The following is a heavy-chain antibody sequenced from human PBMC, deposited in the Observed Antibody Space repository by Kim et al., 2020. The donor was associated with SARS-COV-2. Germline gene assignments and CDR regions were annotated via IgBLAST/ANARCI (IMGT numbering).Heavy chain of an antibody. D-gene: IGHD5-18*01. Sequence: ADSVKGRFTITRDNSKTTLYLQMNSLRAEDTAVYYCAKVDTAMVTGDFDYWGQGTLVTVSS. CDR3: AKVDTAMVTGDFDY. V-gene: IGHV3-23*01. J-gene: IGHJ4*02.